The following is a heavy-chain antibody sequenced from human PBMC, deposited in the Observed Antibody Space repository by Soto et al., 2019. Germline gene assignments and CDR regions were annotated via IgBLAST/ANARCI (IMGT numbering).Heavy chain of an antibody. Sequence: QVQLQESGPGLVKPSQTLSLTCTVSGGSISSGDYYWSWIRQPQGKGLEWIGYICYSGSTYYNPSLKSRVTISVDTSQNQFSLKLSSVTAADTAVYYCARAEWGDYNYSGMDVWGQGTTVTVSS. V-gene: IGHV4-30-4*01. J-gene: IGHJ6*02. CDR2: ICYSGST. CDR3: ARAEWGDYNYSGMDV. D-gene: IGHD3-3*01. CDR1: GGSISSGDYY.